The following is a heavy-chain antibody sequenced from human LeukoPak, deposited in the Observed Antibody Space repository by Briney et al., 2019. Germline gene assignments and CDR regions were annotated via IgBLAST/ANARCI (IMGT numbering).Heavy chain of an antibody. CDR1: GYTFTGYY. CDR2: INPNSGGT. D-gene: IGHD6-13*01. V-gene: IGHV1-2*02. J-gene: IGHJ4*02. CDR3: ARDRDSSSIGY. Sequence: GASVTVSCKASGYTFTGYYMHWVRQAPGQGLEWMGWINPNSGGTNYAQKFQGRVTMTSDTSISTAYMELSRLRSDDTAVYYCARDRDSSSIGYWGQGTLVTVSS.